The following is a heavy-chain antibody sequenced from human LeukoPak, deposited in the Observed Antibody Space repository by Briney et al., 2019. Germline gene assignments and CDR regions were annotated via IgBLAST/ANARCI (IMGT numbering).Heavy chain of an antibody. CDR1: GFTFSNYA. CDR2: IVGPTFRT. V-gene: IGHV3-23*01. D-gene: IGHD1-26*01. Sequence: GSLRLSFAGSGFTFSNYAMHWVRQAPGKGLEWVSTIVGPTFRTHYADSVMGRFTISRENSKNTLYLQMNSLRAEDTAVYFCTTWVGAHFDFWGQGTLVTVSS. CDR3: TTWVGAHFDF. J-gene: IGHJ4*02.